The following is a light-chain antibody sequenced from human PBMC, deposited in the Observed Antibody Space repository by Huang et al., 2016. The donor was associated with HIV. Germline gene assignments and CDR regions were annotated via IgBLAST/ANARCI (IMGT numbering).Light chain of an antibody. CDR2: KVS. V-gene: IGKV2-30*02. CDR3: MQGTHWPQT. J-gene: IGKJ1*01. Sequence: DVVLTQSPLSLPVTLGQPASISCTSSHSLLHSDGNTYLHWFLQRPGQSPRRLIYKVSNRDFGVPARFSGSGSGADFTLTISRVEADDIGVYYCMQGTHWPQTFGQGTKVEVK. CDR1: HSLLHSDGNTY.